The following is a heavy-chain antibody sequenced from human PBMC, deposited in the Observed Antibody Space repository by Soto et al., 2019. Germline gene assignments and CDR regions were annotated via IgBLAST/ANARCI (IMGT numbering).Heavy chain of an antibody. J-gene: IGHJ4*02. D-gene: IGHD3-22*01. V-gene: IGHV3-30*18. CDR1: GFTFSSYG. CDR2: ISYDGSNK. CDR3: AKDSSWGVVDSWGLLDY. Sequence: GGSLRLSCAASGFTFSSYGMHWVRQAPGKGLEWVAVISYDGSNKYYADSVKGRFTISRDNSKNTLYLQMNSLRAEDTAVYYCAKDSSWGVVDSWGLLDYWGQGTLVTVSS.